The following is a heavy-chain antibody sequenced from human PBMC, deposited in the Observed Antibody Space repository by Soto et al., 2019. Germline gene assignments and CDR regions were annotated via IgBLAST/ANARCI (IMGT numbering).Heavy chain of an antibody. Sequence: QVQLQESGPGLVKPSQTLSLTCTVSGGSISTGGYYWSWIRQYPGKGLEWIGYIYYTGSAHYNPSLTSRVTMAVDTSNNHFSLTLTSVTAADTAVYYCARGRSDIAVVPVDFWGPGTLVSVSS. D-gene: IGHD2-2*01. CDR1: GGSISTGGYY. CDR3: ARGRSDIAVVPVDF. J-gene: IGHJ4*02. V-gene: IGHV4-31*03. CDR2: IYYTGSA.